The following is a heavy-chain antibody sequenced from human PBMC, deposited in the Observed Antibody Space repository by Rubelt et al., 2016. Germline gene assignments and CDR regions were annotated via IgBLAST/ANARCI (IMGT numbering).Heavy chain of an antibody. CDR1: RFTFSNND. Sequence: QVQLVESGGGVVQPGRSLRLSCVASRFTFSNNDMHWVRQAPGKGLEWLSIIISDGIRKYYADSVKGRFTVSRDNSKNTQYLQMDSLGPEDTGVYYCAKDRDGRWTLDYWGQGILVTVAS. V-gene: IGHV3-30*19. CDR3: AKDRDGRWTLDY. J-gene: IGHJ4*02. CDR2: IISDGIRK. D-gene: IGHD2-15*01.